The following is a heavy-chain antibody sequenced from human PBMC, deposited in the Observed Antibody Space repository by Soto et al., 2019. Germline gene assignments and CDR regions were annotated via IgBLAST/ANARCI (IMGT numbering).Heavy chain of an antibody. CDR3: ARGRGWFGESFLYYYYYGMDV. CDR2: INHSGST. V-gene: IGHV4-34*01. D-gene: IGHD3-10*01. CDR1: GGSSSGYY. J-gene: IGHJ6*02. Sequence: SETLSLTCAVYGGSSSGYYWSWIRQPPGKGLEWIGEINHSGSTNYNPSLKSRVTISVDTSKNQFSLKLSSVTAADTAVYYCARGRGWFGESFLYYYYYGMDVWGQGTTVTVSS.